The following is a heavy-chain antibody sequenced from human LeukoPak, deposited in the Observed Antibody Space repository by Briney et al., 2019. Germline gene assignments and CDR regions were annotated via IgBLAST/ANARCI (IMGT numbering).Heavy chain of an antibody. CDR3: TAHYGSGSYVPYYYYYMDV. CDR1: GFTFSNAW. J-gene: IGHJ6*03. V-gene: IGHV3-15*01. CDR2: IKSKTDGGTT. Sequence: PGGSLRLSCAASGFTFSNAWMSWVRQAPGKGLEWVGRIKSKTDGGTTDYAAPVKGRFTISRDDSKNTLYLQMNSLKTEDTAVYYCTAHYGSGSYVPYYYYYMDVWGKGTTVTVSS. D-gene: IGHD3-10*01.